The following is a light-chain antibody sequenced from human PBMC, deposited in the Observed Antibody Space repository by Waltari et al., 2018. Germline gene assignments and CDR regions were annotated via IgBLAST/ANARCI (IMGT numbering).Light chain of an antibody. V-gene: IGKV4-1*01. CDR1: QSVLHKSNSKNY. J-gene: IGKJ3*01. CDR3: QQYYSTIFT. Sequence: DIVVTQSQDSLAVSLCERATINCKASQSVLHKSNSKNYLAWDQQKPGQPPKLLIYWASTREAGVPDRFSGSGYGTDFTLTINSLQAEDVAVYYCQQYYSTIFTFGPGTKVDLK. CDR2: WAS.